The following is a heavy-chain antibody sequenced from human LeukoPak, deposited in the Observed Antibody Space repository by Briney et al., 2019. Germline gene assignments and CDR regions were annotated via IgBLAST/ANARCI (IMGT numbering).Heavy chain of an antibody. J-gene: IGHJ3*02. V-gene: IGHV1-2*02. CDR1: GYTFTGYY. Sequence: ASVKVSCKASGYTFTGYYMHWVRQAPGQGLEWTGWINPNSGGTDYAQKFQGRVTMTRDTSISTAYMELSRLRSDDTAVYYCARGKGIAARSAFDIWGQGTMVTVSS. CDR3: ARGKGIAARSAFDI. D-gene: IGHD6-6*01. CDR2: INPNSGGT.